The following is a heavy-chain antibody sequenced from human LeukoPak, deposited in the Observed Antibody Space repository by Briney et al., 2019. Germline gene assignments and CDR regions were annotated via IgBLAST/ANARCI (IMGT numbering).Heavy chain of an antibody. V-gene: IGHV3-74*01. J-gene: IGHJ4*02. Sequence: PGGSLRLSCAASGFTFSSYWMHWVRQVPGKGLVWVSRIKTDGSYTTYADSVKGRFTISRDNAKNTLYLQMNSLRAEDTAVYYCARGDSGYPDYWGQGTLVTVSS. CDR2: IKTDGSYT. CDR1: GFTFSSYW. D-gene: IGHD3-22*01. CDR3: ARGDSGYPDY.